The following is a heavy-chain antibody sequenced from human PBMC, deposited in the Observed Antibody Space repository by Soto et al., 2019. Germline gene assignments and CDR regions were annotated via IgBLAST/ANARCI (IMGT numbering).Heavy chain of an antibody. CDR3: AKGGQYSSGWYGFDY. V-gene: IGHV3-23*01. CDR2: LSSSGGAT. D-gene: IGHD6-19*01. Sequence: GGSLRLSCAASGFTFSSYAMSWVRQAPGKGLEWVSALSSSGGATYYADSGKGRFTISRDNSKNTLYLQLNSLRAEDTAVYYCAKGGQYSSGWYGFDYWGQGTLVTVSS. J-gene: IGHJ4*02. CDR1: GFTFSSYA.